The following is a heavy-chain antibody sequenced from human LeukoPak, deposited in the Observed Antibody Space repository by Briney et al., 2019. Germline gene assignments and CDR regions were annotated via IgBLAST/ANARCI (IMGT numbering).Heavy chain of an antibody. V-gene: IGHV4-39*01. Sequence: PSETLSLTCTVSGGSINSRNYYWGWIRQPPGKGLEWIGSLYYGGTTYYTPSLNSRVTISADTSKNQFSLKQPSVTAADTAVYYCARSLFGVVIPRCFDQWGQGTLVTVSS. CDR3: ARSLFGVVIPRCFDQ. D-gene: IGHD3-3*01. J-gene: IGHJ4*02. CDR1: GGSINSRNYY. CDR2: LYYGGTT.